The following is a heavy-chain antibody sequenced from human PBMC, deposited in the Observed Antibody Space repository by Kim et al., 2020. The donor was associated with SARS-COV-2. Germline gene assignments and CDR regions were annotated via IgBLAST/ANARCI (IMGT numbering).Heavy chain of an antibody. CDR1: GGSISSYY. Sequence: SETLSLTCTVSGGSISSYYWSWIRQPPGKGLEWIGYIYYSGSTNYNPSLKSRVTISVDTSKNQFSLKLSSVTAADTAVYYCARAPRGRAFDYWGQGTLVTVSS. CDR2: IYYSGST. J-gene: IGHJ4*02. V-gene: IGHV4-59*01. D-gene: IGHD2-15*01. CDR3: ARAPRGRAFDY.